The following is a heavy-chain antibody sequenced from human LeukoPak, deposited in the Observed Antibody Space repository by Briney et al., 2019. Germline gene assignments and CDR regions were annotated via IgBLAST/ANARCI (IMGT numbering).Heavy chain of an antibody. CDR1: GDSVSNGNYY. CDR3: ARGTGYSYEYYYYGMDV. Sequence: SETLSLTCTVSGDSVSNGNYYWSWLRQPPGKALEWIGYIYYTGKTYYNPSLEGRVTILVDTSRNHFSVKLSSVTAADTAVYYCARGTGYSYEYYYYGMDVWGQGTTVTVSS. J-gene: IGHJ6*02. V-gene: IGHV4-61*03. D-gene: IGHD5-18*01. CDR2: IYYTGKT.